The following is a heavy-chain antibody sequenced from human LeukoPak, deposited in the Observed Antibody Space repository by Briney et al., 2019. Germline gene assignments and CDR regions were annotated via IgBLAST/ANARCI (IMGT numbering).Heavy chain of an antibody. CDR2: VYYGGNT. Sequence: KASETLSLTCTVSGGSISSYHWSWIRQPPGKGLEWIGYVYYGGNTNYNPSLNSRVTISVDTSKNQFSLNLRSVTAADTAVYYCATTKSGYETFDYWGQGTLVTVSS. V-gene: IGHV4-59*08. CDR3: ATTKSGYETFDY. CDR1: GGSISSYH. D-gene: IGHD5-12*01. J-gene: IGHJ4*02.